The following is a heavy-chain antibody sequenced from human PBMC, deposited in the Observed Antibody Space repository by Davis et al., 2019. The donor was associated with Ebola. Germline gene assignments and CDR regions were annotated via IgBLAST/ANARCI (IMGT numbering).Heavy chain of an antibody. CDR2: INGGNGNR. J-gene: IGHJ6*02. CDR3: AREGGLVRGVVITWKYGMDV. CDR1: GYTFTNYA. D-gene: IGHD3-10*01. Sequence: ASVKVSCKASGYTFTNYAIHWVRQAPGQRPEWMGWINGGNGNRKYSQRIQDRVTITRDTSASTVYMELSSLRSEDTAVYYCAREGGLVRGVVITWKYGMDVWGQGTKVTVSS. V-gene: IGHV1-3*01.